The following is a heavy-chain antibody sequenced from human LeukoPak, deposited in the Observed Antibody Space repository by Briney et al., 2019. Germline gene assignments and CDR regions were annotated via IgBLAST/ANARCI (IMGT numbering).Heavy chain of an antibody. V-gene: IGHV3-23*01. Sequence: GGSLRLSCAASGFTFSSYAMSWVRQAPGKGLEWVPAISGSGGSTYYADSVKGRFTISRDNSKNTLYLQMNSLRAEDTAVYYCAKDDYYDTSGYRDWGQGALVTVSS. CDR2: ISGSGGST. CDR1: GFTFSSYA. J-gene: IGHJ4*02. D-gene: IGHD3-22*01. CDR3: AKDDYYDTSGYRD.